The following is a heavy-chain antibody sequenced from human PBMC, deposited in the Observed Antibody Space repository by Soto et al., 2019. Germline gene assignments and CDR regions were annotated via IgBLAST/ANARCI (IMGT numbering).Heavy chain of an antibody. CDR1: GFTFSSYA. CDR3: ARDLLREQLWTVGGDRHDNWFDP. V-gene: IGHV3-30-3*01. Sequence: QLGGSLRLSCAASGFTFSSYAMHWVRQAPGKGLEWVAVISYDGSNKYYADSVKGRFTISRDNSKNTLYLQMNSLRAEDTAVYYCARDLLREQLWTVGGDRHDNWFDPWGQGTLVTVSS. D-gene: IGHD6-6*01. J-gene: IGHJ5*02. CDR2: ISYDGSNK.